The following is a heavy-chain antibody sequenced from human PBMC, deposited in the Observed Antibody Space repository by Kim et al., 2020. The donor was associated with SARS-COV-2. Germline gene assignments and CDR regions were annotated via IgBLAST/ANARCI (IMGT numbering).Heavy chain of an antibody. CDR3: ARDLVGYCSSTSCYLYY. CDR2: ISSNGGST. D-gene: IGHD2-2*01. V-gene: IGHV3-64*01. J-gene: IGHJ6*01. Sequence: GGSLRLSCAASGFTFSSYAMHWVRQAPGKGLEYVSAISSNGGSTYYANSVKGRFTISRDNSKNTLYLQMGSLRAEDMAVYYCARDLVGYCSSTSCYLYY. CDR1: GFTFSSYA.